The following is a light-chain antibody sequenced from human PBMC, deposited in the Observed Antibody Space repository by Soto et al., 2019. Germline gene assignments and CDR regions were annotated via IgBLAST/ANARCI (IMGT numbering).Light chain of an antibody. CDR2: DVS. J-gene: IGKJ2*01. V-gene: IGKV1-5*01. Sequence: DIQMTQSPSTLSASMGARVTITCRASQSLNGRLAWYQQKPGRPPKLLIYDVSFLESGVPSRFSGSGSGTDFDPTISSLRPDDFATFYCQQYKVYPYTFGQGTRLDIK. CDR3: QQYKVYPYT. CDR1: QSLNGR.